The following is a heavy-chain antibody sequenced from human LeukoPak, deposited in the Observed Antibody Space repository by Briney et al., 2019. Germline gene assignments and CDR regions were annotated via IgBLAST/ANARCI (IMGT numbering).Heavy chain of an antibody. CDR2: IYYSGST. J-gene: IGHJ4*02. CDR1: GGSISSYY. D-gene: IGHD3-9*01. CDR3: ARVSDYDILTGYCHYFDY. Sequence: SETLSLTCSVSGGSISSYYWSWIRQPPGKGLEWIGYIYYSGSTNYNPSLKSRVTISVDTSKNQFSLKLSSVTAADTAVYYCARVSDYDILTGYCHYFDYWGQGTLVTVSS. V-gene: IGHV4-59*01.